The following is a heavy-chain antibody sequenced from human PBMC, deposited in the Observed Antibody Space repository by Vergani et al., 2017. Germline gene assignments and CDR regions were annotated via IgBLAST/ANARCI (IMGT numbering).Heavy chain of an antibody. D-gene: IGHD1-1*01. J-gene: IGHJ4*02. V-gene: IGHV5-51*01. CDR1: EYSFGNYW. Sequence: EVALVQSGPEMRKPGESLKISCKGSEYSFGNYWIGCVRQMPGKGLEWVGIIYPADSDTRYSLSFQGQVTISADKSISTAFLPWDSLKASDTALYYCARHTTYTDSWGQGTLVTVSS. CDR2: IYPADSDT. CDR3: ARHTTYTDS.